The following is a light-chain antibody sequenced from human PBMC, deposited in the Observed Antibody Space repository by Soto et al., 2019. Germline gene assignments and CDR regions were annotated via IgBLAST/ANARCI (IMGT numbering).Light chain of an antibody. J-gene: IGLJ1*01. CDR3: SSYTSSSTQV. V-gene: IGLV2-14*01. CDR1: SSDVGGYNY. Sequence: SALTQPASLSGSPGQSITISCTGTSSDVGGYNYVSWYQQHPGKAPKLMIYEVSNRPSGVSNRLSGSKSGNMASLTISGLQAEDEADYYCSSYTSSSTQVFGTGTKVTVL. CDR2: EVS.